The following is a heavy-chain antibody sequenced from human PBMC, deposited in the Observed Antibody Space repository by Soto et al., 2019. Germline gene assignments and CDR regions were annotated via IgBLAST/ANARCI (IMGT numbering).Heavy chain of an antibody. CDR1: GFTFSSYG. Sequence: GGSLRLSCAASGFTFSSYGMHWVRQAPGKGLEWVAVISYDGSNKYYADSVKGRFTISRDNSKNTLYLQMNSLRAEDTAVYYCAKQLVDTAMNLLSGMDVWGQGTTVTVSS. CDR3: AKQLVDTAMNLLSGMDV. CDR2: ISYDGSNK. J-gene: IGHJ6*02. V-gene: IGHV3-30*18. D-gene: IGHD5-18*01.